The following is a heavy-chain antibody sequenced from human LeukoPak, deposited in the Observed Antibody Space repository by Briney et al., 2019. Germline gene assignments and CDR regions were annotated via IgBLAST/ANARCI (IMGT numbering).Heavy chain of an antibody. V-gene: IGHV3-23*01. J-gene: IGHJ4*02. CDR1: GFTFTTYA. CDR3: AKTTTGYSSGRYPGWPVDY. CDR2: IFGSGGNP. Sequence: GGSLRLSCAASGFTFTTYAMYWVRQAPGKGLEWVSGIFGSGGNPHYADSVQGRFTISRDNYQNTVYLQMNSLRAEDTAVYYCAKTTTGYSSGRYPGWPVDYWGQGTLVTVSS. D-gene: IGHD6-19*01.